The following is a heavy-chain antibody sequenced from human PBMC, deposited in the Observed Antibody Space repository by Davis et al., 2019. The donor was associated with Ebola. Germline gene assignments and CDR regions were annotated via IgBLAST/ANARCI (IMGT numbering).Heavy chain of an antibody. J-gene: IGHJ5*02. CDR1: GYTFTSYG. D-gene: IGHD2-2*02. CDR2: ISAYNGNT. CDR3: ARDRPLGCSSTSCYKGNWFDP. Sequence: ASVKVSCKASGYTFTSYGISWVRQAPGQGLEWMGWISAYNGNTNYAQKLQGRVTMTTDTSTSTAYMELRSLRSDDTAVYYCARDRPLGCSSTSCYKGNWFDPWGQGTLVTVSS. V-gene: IGHV1-18*01.